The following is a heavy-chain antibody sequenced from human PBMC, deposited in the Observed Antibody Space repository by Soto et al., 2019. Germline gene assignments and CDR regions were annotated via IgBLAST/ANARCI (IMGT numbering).Heavy chain of an antibody. Sequence: QVQLVESGGGVVQPGRSLRLSCAASGFTFSSYGTHWVRQAPGKGLEWVAVIWYDGSNKYYADSVKGRFTISRDNSKNTLYLQMNSLRAEDTAVYYCATIYSLYCSGGSCSDYWGQGTLVTVSS. J-gene: IGHJ4*02. V-gene: IGHV3-33*01. CDR1: GFTFSSYG. D-gene: IGHD2-15*01. CDR3: ATIYSLYCSGGSCSDY. CDR2: IWYDGSNK.